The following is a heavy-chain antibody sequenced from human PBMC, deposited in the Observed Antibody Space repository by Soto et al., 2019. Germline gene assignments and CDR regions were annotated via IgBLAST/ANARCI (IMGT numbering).Heavy chain of an antibody. J-gene: IGHJ4*02. D-gene: IGHD6-13*01. CDR3: ARDYRQQLFDY. Sequence: GGSLRLSCAASGFTFSSYAMHWVRQAPGKGLEWVAVISYDGSNKYYADSVKGRFTISRDNSKNTLYLQMNSLRAEDTAVYYCARDYRQQLFDYWGQGTLDTVSS. V-gene: IGHV3-30-3*01. CDR1: GFTFSSYA. CDR2: ISYDGSNK.